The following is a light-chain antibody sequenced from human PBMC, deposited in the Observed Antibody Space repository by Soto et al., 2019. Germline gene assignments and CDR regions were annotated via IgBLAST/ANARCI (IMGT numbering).Light chain of an antibody. J-gene: IGKJ4*01. Sequence: EILLTQSPATLSLSLGERATLSCRASQSVSNYLAWYQQKPGQAPRRLIYDASISATSIPARFSGSGAGTDFTLTISSLEPEYVADYYCQQRSNRSLTFGRGTKVEL. CDR1: QSVSNY. CDR3: QQRSNRSLT. V-gene: IGKV3-11*01. CDR2: DAS.